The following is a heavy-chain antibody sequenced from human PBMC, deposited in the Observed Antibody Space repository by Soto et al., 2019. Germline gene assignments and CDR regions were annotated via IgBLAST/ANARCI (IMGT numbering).Heavy chain of an antibody. CDR3: AAELTHRGGGGYVD. CDR2: IVVGSGNT. V-gene: IGHV1-58*01. Sequence: WASVKVSCKASGFTFTSSAVQWVRQARGQRLEWIGWIVVGSGNTNYAQKFQERVTITRDMSTSTAYMELSSLRSEDTAVYYCAAELTHRGGGGYVDWGQGTLVTGS. D-gene: IGHD2-21*02. J-gene: IGHJ1*01. CDR1: GFTFTSSA.